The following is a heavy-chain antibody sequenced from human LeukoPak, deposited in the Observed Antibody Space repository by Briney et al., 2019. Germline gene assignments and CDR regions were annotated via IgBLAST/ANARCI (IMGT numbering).Heavy chain of an antibody. V-gene: IGHV3-64*01. CDR3: ARGLHVGETLPYYF. Sequence: GGSLRLSCAASGFTFSSYAMHWVRQAPGKGLEYVSAISSNGGSTYYANSVKGRFTISRDNSKNTLYLQMGSLRAEDTAMYYCARGLHVGETLPYYFWSQGTMVTVSS. CDR1: GFTFSSYA. J-gene: IGHJ4*02. CDR2: ISSNGGST. D-gene: IGHD3-16*01.